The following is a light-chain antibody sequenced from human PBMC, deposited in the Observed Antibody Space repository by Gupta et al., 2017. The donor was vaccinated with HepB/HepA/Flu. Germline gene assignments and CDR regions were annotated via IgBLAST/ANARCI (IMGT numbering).Light chain of an antibody. CDR2: AAS. Sequence: DIQMPQSPSSLSASLGDRVTITCRASQPISISLSEYQQKAGKAPKLLFYAASIVRSGVPSSFGGRGGAEVITLISSRLQAEVVVYYCCQQSYGPVTFGGGTKVEIK. CDR1: QPISIS. J-gene: IGKJ4*01. CDR3: QQSYGPVT. V-gene: IGKV1-39*01.